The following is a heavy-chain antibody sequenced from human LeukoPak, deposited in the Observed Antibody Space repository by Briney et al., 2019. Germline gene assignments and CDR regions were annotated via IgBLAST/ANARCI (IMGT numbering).Heavy chain of an antibody. CDR2: INWNGDRT. CDR3: AIKGYYGSGTYLDY. D-gene: IGHD3-10*01. V-gene: IGHV3-20*04. Sequence: GGSLRLSCAASGYTFDDYGMSWVRQAPGKGLEWVSGINWNGDRTGYADSVRGRFTISRDNAKNSLYLQMNSLRAEDTALYYCAIKGYYGSGTYLDYWGQGTLVTVSS. J-gene: IGHJ4*02. CDR1: GYTFDDYG.